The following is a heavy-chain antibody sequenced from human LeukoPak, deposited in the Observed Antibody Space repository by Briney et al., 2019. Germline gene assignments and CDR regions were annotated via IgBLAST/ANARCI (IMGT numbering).Heavy chain of an antibody. CDR2: IKQDGSEK. Sequence: QPGGSLRLSCAASGFTFSSYWMSWVRQAPGKGLEWVANIKQDGSEKYYVDSVKGRFTISRDNAKNSLYLQMNSLRAEDTAVYYCAGEVSMVRGVISHNFDYWGQGTLVTVS. CDR1: GFTFSSYW. V-gene: IGHV3-7*05. J-gene: IGHJ4*02. D-gene: IGHD3-10*01. CDR3: AGEVSMVRGVISHNFDY.